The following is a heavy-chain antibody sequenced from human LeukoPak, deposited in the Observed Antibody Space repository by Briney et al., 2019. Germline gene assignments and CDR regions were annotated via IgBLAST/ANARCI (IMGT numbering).Heavy chain of an antibody. CDR3: GRDGENSGY. CDR2: IYHSGST. J-gene: IGHJ4*02. V-gene: IGHV4-38-2*02. CDR1: GYSISSGYY. D-gene: IGHD3-10*01. Sequence: PSETLSLTCTVSGYSISSGYYWGWIRQPPGKGLEWIGSIYHSGSTYYNPSLKSRVTISVDTSKNQFSLKLSSVTAADTAVYYCGRDGENSGYWGRGTGVTVSS.